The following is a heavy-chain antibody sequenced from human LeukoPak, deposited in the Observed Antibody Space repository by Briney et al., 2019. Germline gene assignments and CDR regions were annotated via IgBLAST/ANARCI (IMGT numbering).Heavy chain of an antibody. V-gene: IGHV3-15*01. CDR2: IKSKTDGGTT. CDR1: GFTFSNAW. CDR3: TTEGGYDFWSGYWGYYYYYMDV. J-gene: IGHJ6*03. D-gene: IGHD3-3*01. Sequence: GGSLRLSCAASGFTFSNAWMSWVRQAPGKGLEWVGRIKSKTDGGTTDYAAPVKGRFTISRDDSKNTLYLQMNSLKTEDTAVYYCTTEGGYDFWSGYWGYYYYYMDVWGKGTTVTASS.